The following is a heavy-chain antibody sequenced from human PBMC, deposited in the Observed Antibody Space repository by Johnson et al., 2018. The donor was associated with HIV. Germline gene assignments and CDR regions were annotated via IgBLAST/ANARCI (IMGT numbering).Heavy chain of an antibody. V-gene: IGHV3-15*02. CDR2: IKGKSDGGTA. Sequence: VQLVESGGTLVKPGGSLRLSCAASGFSFSNTWLSWVRQAPGKGLEWVARIKGKSDGGTADYAAPVKGRFSISRDDSKSTVYLQMNSLKTEDSAVYYCTTDLIVVIPIGAFDVWGQGTTVTVSS. CDR3: TTDLIVVIPIGAFDV. CDR1: GFSFSNTW. J-gene: IGHJ3*01. D-gene: IGHD2-21*01.